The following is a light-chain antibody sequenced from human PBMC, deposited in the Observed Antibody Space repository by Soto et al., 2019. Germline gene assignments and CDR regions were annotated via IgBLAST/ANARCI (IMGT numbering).Light chain of an antibody. CDR1: SSDVGGSNF. J-gene: IGLJ1*01. CDR2: DVA. Sequence: QSALTQPPSVSDSPGQSITISCTGTSSDVGGSNFVSWYQQHPGKPPKLIIYDVANRPSGVSNRFSGSKSGSTASLIISRLQTEDEADYYCVSYSYSTTYVFGTGTKLTVL. CDR3: VSYSYSTTYV. V-gene: IGLV2-14*03.